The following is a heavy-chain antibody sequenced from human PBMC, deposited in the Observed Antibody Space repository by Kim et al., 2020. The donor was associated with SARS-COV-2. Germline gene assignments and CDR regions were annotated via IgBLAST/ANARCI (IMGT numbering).Heavy chain of an antibody. J-gene: IGHJ3*02. CDR1: GGSISSGGYY. CDR3: ARASLDVILNAFDI. V-gene: IGHV4-31*03. CDR2: IYYSGST. Sequence: SETLSLTCTVSGGSISSGGYYWSWIRQHPGKGLEWIGYIYYSGSTYYNPSLKSRVTISVDTSKNQFSLKLSSVTAADTAVYYCARASLDVILNAFDIWGQGTMVTVSS.